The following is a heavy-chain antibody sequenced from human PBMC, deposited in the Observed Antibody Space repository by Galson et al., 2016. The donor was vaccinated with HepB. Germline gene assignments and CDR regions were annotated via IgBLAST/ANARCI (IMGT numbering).Heavy chain of an antibody. V-gene: IGHV4-39*01. Sequence: ETLSLTCTVSGGPISSNRYYWGWIRQPPGKGLEWIGSIFHIGSTYYNAFLKSRATISVDTSKSQFSLKLRSLTATDTAVYYCARFGGDWGFWGQGNLVIVSS. CDR2: IFHIGST. CDR1: GGPISSNRYY. J-gene: IGHJ1*01. CDR3: ARFGGDWGF. D-gene: IGHD2-21*02.